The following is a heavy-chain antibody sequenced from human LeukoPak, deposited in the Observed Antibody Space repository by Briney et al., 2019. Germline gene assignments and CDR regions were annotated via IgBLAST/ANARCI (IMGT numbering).Heavy chain of an antibody. J-gene: IGHJ4*02. D-gene: IGHD3-10*01. CDR3: ARDLRSNYYGSGPLDY. CDR2: ISSSSSYT. V-gene: IGHV3-11*06. CDR1: GFTFSDYY. Sequence: GGSLRLSCAASGFTFSDYYMSWIRQAPGKGLEWVSYISSSSSYTNYADFVKGRFTISRDNAKNSLYLQMNSLRAEDTAVYYCARDLRSNYYGSGPLDYWGQGTLVTVSS.